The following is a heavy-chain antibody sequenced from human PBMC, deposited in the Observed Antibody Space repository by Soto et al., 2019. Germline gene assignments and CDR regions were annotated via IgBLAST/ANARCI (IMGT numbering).Heavy chain of an antibody. CDR1: GGSISSYY. D-gene: IGHD3-10*01. CDR2: IYYSGST. V-gene: IGHV4-59*01. J-gene: IGHJ6*03. Sequence: SETLSLTCIVSGGSISSYYWSWIRQPPGKGLEWIGYIYYSGSTNYNPSLKSRVTISVDTSKNQFSLKLSSVTAADTAVYYCARLLSGFPFSVHYYYMDVWGKGTTVTVSS. CDR3: ARLLSGFPFSVHYYYMDV.